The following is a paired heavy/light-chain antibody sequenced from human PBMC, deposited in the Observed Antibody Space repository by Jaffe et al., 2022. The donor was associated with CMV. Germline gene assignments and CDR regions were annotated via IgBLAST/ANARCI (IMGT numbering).Heavy chain of an antibody. D-gene: IGHD4-4*01. V-gene: IGHV3-23*01. Sequence: EVQLLESGGGLVQPGGSLRLSCAASGFTFSSYAMSWVRQAPGKGLEWVSAISGSGGSTYYADSVKGRFTISRDNSKNTLYLQMNSLRAEDTAVYYCARFYSNPHYYYYYGMDVWGQGTTVTVSS. CDR1: GFTFSSYA. J-gene: IGHJ6*02. CDR2: ISGSGGST. CDR3: ARFYSNPHYYYYYGMDV.
Light chain of an antibody. CDR2: GAS. CDR3: QQYGSSPQGFT. CDR1: QSVSSSY. Sequence: EIVLTQSPGTLSLSPGERATLSCRASQSVSSSYLAWYQQKPGQAPRLLIYGASSRATGIPDRFSGSGSGTDFTLTISRLEPEDFAVYYCQQYGSSPQGFTFGPGTKVDIK. J-gene: IGKJ3*01. V-gene: IGKV3-20*01.